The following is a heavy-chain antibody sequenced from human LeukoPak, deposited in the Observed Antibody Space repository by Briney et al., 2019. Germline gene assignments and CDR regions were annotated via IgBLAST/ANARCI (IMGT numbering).Heavy chain of an antibody. CDR1: GFTFSSYA. CDR2: ISYDGSNK. Sequence: GGSLRLSCAASGFTFSSYAMHWVRQAPGKGLEWVAVISYDGSNKYYADSVKGRFTISRDNSKNTLYLQMNSLRAEDTAVYYCARDHPMVVAATNGMDVWGQGTTVTVSS. V-gene: IGHV3-30-3*01. CDR3: ARDHPMVVAATNGMDV. D-gene: IGHD2-15*01. J-gene: IGHJ6*02.